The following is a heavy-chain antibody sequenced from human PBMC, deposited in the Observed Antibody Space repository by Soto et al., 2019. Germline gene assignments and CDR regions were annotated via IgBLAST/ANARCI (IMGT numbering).Heavy chain of an antibody. Sequence: QVQLVQSGAEVKKPGSSVKVSCKASGGTFSSYAISWVRQAPGQGLEWMGGIIPIFGTANYAQKFQGRVTITADESTSTAYMDLSSLRSEDTAVYYCARVEAVAGTSYYYGMDVWGQGTTVTVSS. D-gene: IGHD6-19*01. CDR2: IIPIFGTA. J-gene: IGHJ6*02. V-gene: IGHV1-69*01. CDR1: GGTFSSYA. CDR3: ARVEAVAGTSYYYGMDV.